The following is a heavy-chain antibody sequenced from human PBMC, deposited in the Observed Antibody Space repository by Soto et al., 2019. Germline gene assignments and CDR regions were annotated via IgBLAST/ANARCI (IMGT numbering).Heavy chain of an antibody. V-gene: IGHV3-9*01. D-gene: IGHD2-15*01. Sequence: EVQLVESGGGLVQPGRSLRLSCVASGFTFDDYAMHWVRQAPGKGLEWVSGITWSGGTRDYAYSVKGRFTISRDNAKYSGYFQSDSLGVADTALYYCIRGRQAGVQLWGRGTLVTVSS. CDR3: IRGRQAGVQL. J-gene: IGHJ1*01. CDR1: GFTFDDYA. CDR2: ITWSGGTR.